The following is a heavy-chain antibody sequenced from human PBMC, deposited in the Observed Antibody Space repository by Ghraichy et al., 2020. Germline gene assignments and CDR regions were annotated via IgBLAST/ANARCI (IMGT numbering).Heavy chain of an antibody. D-gene: IGHD3-22*01. J-gene: IGHJ4*02. CDR1: GFTVSSNY. V-gene: IGHV3-53*01. Sequence: GESLNISCAASGFTVSSNYMSWVRQAPGKGLEWVSVIYSGGSTYYADSVKGRFTISRDNSKNTLYLQMNSLRAEDTAVYYCARDRRDYYDSSGYPGYYFDYWGQGTLVTVSS. CDR2: IYSGGST. CDR3: ARDRRDYYDSSGYPGYYFDY.